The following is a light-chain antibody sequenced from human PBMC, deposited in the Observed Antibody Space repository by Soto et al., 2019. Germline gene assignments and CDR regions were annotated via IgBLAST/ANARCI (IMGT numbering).Light chain of an antibody. Sequence: QSVLTQPPSASGTPGQRVTISCSGSSSNIGSNTVNWYQHLPGTAPKLLIYSNNQRPSGVPDRLSCSKSGTSASLAISGLQSEDEADYYCAAWDDSLNGWVFGGGTKLTVL. V-gene: IGLV1-44*01. CDR1: SSNIGSNT. CDR2: SNN. CDR3: AAWDDSLNGWV. J-gene: IGLJ3*02.